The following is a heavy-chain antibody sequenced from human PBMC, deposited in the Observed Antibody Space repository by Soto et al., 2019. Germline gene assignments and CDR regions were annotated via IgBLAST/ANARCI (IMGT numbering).Heavy chain of an antibody. CDR2: IYYSGST. J-gene: IGHJ3*02. D-gene: IGHD3-10*01. Sequence: QVQLQGSGPGLVKPSETLSLTCTVSGGSISTYYWSWIRQPPGKGLEWIGDIYYSGSTNYNPSLKSRVTISVDTSKNQFSLKLSSVTAADTAVYYCARRYGLSAFDIWGQGTTVTVFS. V-gene: IGHV4-59*08. CDR1: GGSISTYY. CDR3: ARRYGLSAFDI.